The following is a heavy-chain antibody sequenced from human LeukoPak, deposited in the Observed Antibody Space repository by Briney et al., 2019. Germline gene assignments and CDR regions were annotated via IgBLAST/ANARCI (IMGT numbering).Heavy chain of an antibody. CDR1: GYTFSIHS. CDR2: IGSTGSPM. Sequence: GGSLRLSCTASGYTFSIHSMNWVRQAPGKGLEWVSSIGSTGSPMSYADSLKGRFSISRDNARGWLYLQINSLRPEDTAVYYCATERYSRMFHDVLDLWGRGTMVTVSS. J-gene: IGHJ3*01. V-gene: IGHV3-21*01. D-gene: IGHD1-14*01. CDR3: ATERYSRMFHDVLDL.